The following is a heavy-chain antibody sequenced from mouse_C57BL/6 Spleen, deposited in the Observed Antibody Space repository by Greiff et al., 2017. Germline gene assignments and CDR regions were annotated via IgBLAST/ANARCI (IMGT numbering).Heavy chain of an antibody. Sequence: QVQLQQSGPELVKPGASVKISCKASGYAFSSSWMNWVKQRPGKGLEWIGRIYPGDGDTNYNGKFKGKATLTADKSSSTAYMQLSSLTSEDSAVXFCARSSLNTTVVATWYFDYWGQGTTLTVSS. V-gene: IGHV1-82*01. D-gene: IGHD1-1*01. CDR2: IYPGDGDT. CDR3: ARSSLNTTVVATWYFDY. J-gene: IGHJ2*01. CDR1: GYAFSSSW.